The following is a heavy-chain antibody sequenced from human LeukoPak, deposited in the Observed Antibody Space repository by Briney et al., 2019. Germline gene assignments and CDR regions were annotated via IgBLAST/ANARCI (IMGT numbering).Heavy chain of an antibody. V-gene: IGHV3-23*01. CDR2: IFGSGGSP. Sequence: GGSLRLSCEASGFTFGSHAMYWVRQAPGKGREGAAGIFGSGGSPHYADPVKGRFTISRDNSRNTVYLQINSLRAEDTAVYYCGKTTVGYSSGQKPAWPVDYWGQGTLVTVSS. CDR3: GKTTVGYSSGQKPAWPVDY. D-gene: IGHD5-18*01. CDR1: GFTFGSHA. J-gene: IGHJ4*02.